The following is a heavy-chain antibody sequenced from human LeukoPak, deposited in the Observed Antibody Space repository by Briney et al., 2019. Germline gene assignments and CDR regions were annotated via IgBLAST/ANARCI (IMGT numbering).Heavy chain of an antibody. V-gene: IGHV3-20*04. CDR1: GFTFVDYG. J-gene: IGHJ4*02. CDR3: ARGVYDILAGYRPYFFDY. Sequence: GGSLRLSCATSGFTFVDYGLSWVRQAPGKGLEWLSAINWNGGITEYADSVKGRFTISRDNAKNSLYLQMDSLRAEDTAVYYCARGVYDILAGYRPYFFDYWGQGTLVTVSS. D-gene: IGHD3-9*01. CDR2: INWNGGIT.